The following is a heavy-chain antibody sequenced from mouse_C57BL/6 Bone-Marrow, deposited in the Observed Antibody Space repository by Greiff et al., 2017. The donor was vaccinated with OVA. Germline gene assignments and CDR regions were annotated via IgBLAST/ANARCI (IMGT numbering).Heavy chain of an antibody. CDR3: ARSSDLFDY. V-gene: IGHV1-82*01. CDR2: IYPGDGDT. Sequence: QVQLKESGPELVKPGASVKISCKASGYAFSSSWMNWVKQRPGKGLEWIGRIYPGDGDTNYNGKFKGKATLTADKSSSTAYMQLSSLTSEDSAVYFCARSSDLFDYWGQGTTLTVSS. J-gene: IGHJ2*01. CDR1: GYAFSSSW.